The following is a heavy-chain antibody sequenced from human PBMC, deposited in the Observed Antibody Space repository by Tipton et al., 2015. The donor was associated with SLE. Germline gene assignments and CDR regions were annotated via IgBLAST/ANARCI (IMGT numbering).Heavy chain of an antibody. CDR3: ARGGYSSSWSGGRGNYYYGMDV. J-gene: IGHJ6*02. V-gene: IGHV4-59*11. CDR1: GGSISSHH. Sequence: TLSLTCTVSGGSISSHHWSWIRQPPGKGLEWIGNIYYTGSTKYNPSLKSRVTISRDTSMNQFSLKLSSVTAADTAVFYCARGGYSSSWSGGRGNYYYGMDVWGQGTTVTVSS. CDR2: IYYTGST. D-gene: IGHD6-13*01.